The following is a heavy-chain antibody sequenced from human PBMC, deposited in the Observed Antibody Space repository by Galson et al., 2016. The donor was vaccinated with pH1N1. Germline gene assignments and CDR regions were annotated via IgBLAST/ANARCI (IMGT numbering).Heavy chain of an antibody. CDR2: MNPNTGGT. J-gene: IGHJ4*02. D-gene: IGHD6-19*01. V-gene: IGHV1-8*03. Sequence: SVKVSCKASGYTFNNYDINWVRQTPGQGLEWMGWMNPNTGGTDSAQKFQGRVTLTRNTAECTAFMELSNLRSDDTAVYYCARGHPLGSISGWVWGQGSLVTVSS. CDR1: GYTFNNYD. CDR3: ARGHPLGSISGWV.